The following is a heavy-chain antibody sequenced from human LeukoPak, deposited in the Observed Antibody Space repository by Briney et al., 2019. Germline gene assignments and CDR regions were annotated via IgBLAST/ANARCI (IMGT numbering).Heavy chain of an antibody. V-gene: IGHV1-18*01. J-gene: IGHJ4*02. CDR2: ISAYNGNT. Sequence: ASVKVSCKASGYTFTSYGISWVRQAPGLGLEWMGWISAYNGNTNYAQKLQGRVTMTTDTSTSTAYMELRSLRSDDTAVYYCARDMLQQQLVSFDYWGQGTLVTVSS. D-gene: IGHD6-13*01. CDR3: ARDMLQQQLVSFDY. CDR1: GYTFTSYG.